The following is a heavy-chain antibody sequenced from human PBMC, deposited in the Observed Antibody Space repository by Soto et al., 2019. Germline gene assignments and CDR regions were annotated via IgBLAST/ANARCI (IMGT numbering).Heavy chain of an antibody. V-gene: IGHV1-18*01. J-gene: IGHJ6*03. Sequence: ASVKVSCKASGYTFTSYGISWVRQAPGQGLEWMGWISAYNGNTNYAQKLQGRVTVTTDTSTSTAYMELRSLRSDDTAVYYCARAGGGYSYGYYYYYYYLDVWGKGTTVTVSS. CDR2: ISAYNGNT. D-gene: IGHD5-18*01. CDR1: GYTFTSYG. CDR3: ARAGGGYSYGYYYYYYYLDV.